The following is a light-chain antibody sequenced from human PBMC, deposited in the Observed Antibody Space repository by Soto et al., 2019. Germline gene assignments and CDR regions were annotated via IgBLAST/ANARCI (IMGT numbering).Light chain of an antibody. CDR2: DAS. CDR1: QSVSSN. J-gene: IGKJ1*01. V-gene: IGKV3-15*01. Sequence: EIVMTQSPATLSVSPGERATLSCRASQSVSSNLAWYQQKPGQAPRLLIYDASTRATRIPARFSGSGSGTEFTLTISSLQSEDFAVYYCQQYNNWPPMAFGQGTKVEIK. CDR3: QQYNNWPPMA.